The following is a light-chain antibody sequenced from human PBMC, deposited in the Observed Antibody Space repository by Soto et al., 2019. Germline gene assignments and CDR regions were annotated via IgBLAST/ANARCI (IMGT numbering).Light chain of an antibody. V-gene: IGLV1-47*01. J-gene: IGLJ1*01. Sequence: QSALTQPPSASGTPGQRVTISCSGSSSNIGSNYVYWYQQVPGTAPKLPIFRNNQRPSGVPDRFSGSKSGTSASLAISGLRSEDEADYYCAAWDDSLTCYVFGTGTKVTVL. CDR3: AAWDDSLTCYV. CDR2: RNN. CDR1: SSNIGSNY.